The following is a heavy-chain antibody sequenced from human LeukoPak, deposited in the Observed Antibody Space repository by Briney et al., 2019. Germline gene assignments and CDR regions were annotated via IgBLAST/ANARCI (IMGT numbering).Heavy chain of an antibody. V-gene: IGHV1-18*01. D-gene: IGHD2-2*01. CDR2: ISGNNDNP. Sequence: ASVKVSCKASGYTFSNFGISWVRQAPGEGLEWMGWISGNNDNPNYGQKFQGRLTVTTDSSTSTAYMELRNLRSDDTAVYYCARDGTSTDDYWGQGTLVTVSS. CDR3: ARDGTSTDDY. CDR1: GYTFSNFG. J-gene: IGHJ4*02.